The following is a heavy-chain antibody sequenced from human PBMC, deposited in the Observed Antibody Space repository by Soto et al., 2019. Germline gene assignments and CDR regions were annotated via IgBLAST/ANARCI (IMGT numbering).Heavy chain of an antibody. CDR3: AREGRIAVAGTSS. J-gene: IGHJ4*02. CDR1: GFTVSSNY. CDR2: IYSGGST. D-gene: IGHD6-19*01. V-gene: IGHV3-53*02. Sequence: EVQLVETGGGLIQPGGSLRLSCAASGFTVSSNYMSWVRQAPGKGLEWVSVIYSGGSTYYADSVKGRFTISRDNSKNTLYLQMNSLGAEDTAVYYCAREGRIAVAGTSSWGQGTLVTVSS.